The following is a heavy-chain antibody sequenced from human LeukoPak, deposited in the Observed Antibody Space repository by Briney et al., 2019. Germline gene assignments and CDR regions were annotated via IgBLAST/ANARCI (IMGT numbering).Heavy chain of an antibody. Sequence: HPGGSLRLSCAASGFTFDDYGMSWVRQAPGKGLEWVSAISGSGGTTNYADSVKGRFIISRDNSKNMLYLQLNSLRADDTAVYYCAKWIQLWSRGFDYWGQGTLVTVSS. CDR3: AKWIQLWSRGFDY. CDR1: GFTFDDYG. J-gene: IGHJ4*02. V-gene: IGHV3-23*01. D-gene: IGHD5-18*01. CDR2: ISGSGGTT.